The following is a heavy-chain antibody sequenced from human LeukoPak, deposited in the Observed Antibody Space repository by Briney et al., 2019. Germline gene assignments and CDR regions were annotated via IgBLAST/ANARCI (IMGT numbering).Heavy chain of an antibody. J-gene: IGHJ4*02. CDR3: ARRDYYDSSGYYLPLDY. V-gene: IGHV3-33*01. Sequence: GGSLRLSCAASGFTFSSYGMHWARQAPGKGLEWVAVIWYDGSNKYYADSVKGRFTISRDNSKNTLYLQMNSLRAEDTAVYYCARRDYYDSSGYYLPLDYWGQGTLVTVSS. CDR1: GFTFSSYG. CDR2: IWYDGSNK. D-gene: IGHD3-22*01.